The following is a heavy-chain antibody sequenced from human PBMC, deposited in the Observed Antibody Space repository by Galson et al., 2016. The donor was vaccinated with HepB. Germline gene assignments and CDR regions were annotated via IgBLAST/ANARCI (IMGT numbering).Heavy chain of an antibody. CDR2: IFYSGST. CDR1: GDSVNTKAYY. CDR3: ARGPHYGGYNGLDV. D-gene: IGHD4-23*01. V-gene: IGHV4-31*03. Sequence: TCTVSGDSVNTKAYYWSWIRQHPGKGLEWIGYIFYSGSTSYNPSLKSRITISVDTSKNHFSLNVSSLTAADTAVYYCARGPHYGGYNGLDVWGQGTTVTVSS. J-gene: IGHJ6*02.